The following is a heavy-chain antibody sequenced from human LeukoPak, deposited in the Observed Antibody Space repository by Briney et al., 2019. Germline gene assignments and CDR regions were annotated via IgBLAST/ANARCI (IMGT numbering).Heavy chain of an antibody. V-gene: IGHV4-34*01. J-gene: IGHJ3*02. CDR1: GGSFSGYY. CDR2: INHSGST. D-gene: IGHD2-15*01. CDR3: AREYCSGGSCFGAFDI. Sequence: SETLSLTCAVYGGSFSGYYWSWIRQPPGKGLEWIGEINHSGSTNYNPSLKSRVTISVDKSKNQFSLKLSSVTAADTAVYYCAREYCSGGSCFGAFDIWGQGTMVTVSS.